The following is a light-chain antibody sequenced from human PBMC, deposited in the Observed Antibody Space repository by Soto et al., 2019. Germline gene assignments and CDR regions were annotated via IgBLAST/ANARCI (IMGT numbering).Light chain of an antibody. CDR2: GAS. J-gene: IGKJ1*01. CDR3: QHYAISRWT. V-gene: IGKV3-20*01. CDR1: QSVSSSY. Sequence: EIVLTQSPGTLSLSPGERATLSCRASQSVSSSYLGWYQQKPGQPPRFLIYGASSRATGIPDRFSGSGSGTDFTLTISRLEREDFAVSYCQHYAISRWTFGQGTQVDIK.